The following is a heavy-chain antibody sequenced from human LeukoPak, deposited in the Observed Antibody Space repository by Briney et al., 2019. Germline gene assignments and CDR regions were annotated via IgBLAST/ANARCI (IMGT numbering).Heavy chain of an antibody. CDR1: GGSISSYY. Sequence: PSETLSLTCTDSGGSISSYYWSWIRQPPGKGLEWIGYIYYSGSTNYNPSLKSRVTIPVDTSKNQFSLKLSSVTAADTAVYYCARSRHSSSWTRFDYWGQGTLVTVSS. V-gene: IGHV4-59*08. D-gene: IGHD6-13*01. CDR2: IYYSGST. CDR3: ARSRHSSSWTRFDY. J-gene: IGHJ4*02.